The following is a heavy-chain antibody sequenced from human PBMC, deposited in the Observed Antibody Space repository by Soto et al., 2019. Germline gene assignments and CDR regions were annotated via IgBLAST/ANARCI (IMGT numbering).Heavy chain of an antibody. D-gene: IGHD6-13*01. V-gene: IGHV6-1*01. J-gene: IGHJ4*02. Sequence: SQTLSLTCAISGDSVSSNSAAWNWIRQSPSRGLEWLGRTYYRSKWYNDYAVSVKSRITINPDTSKNQFSLQLNSVTPEDTAVYYCARGTIAAAGTIMLFDYWGQGTLVTVSS. CDR1: GDSVSSNSAA. CDR3: ARGTIAAAGTIMLFDY. CDR2: TYYRSKWYN.